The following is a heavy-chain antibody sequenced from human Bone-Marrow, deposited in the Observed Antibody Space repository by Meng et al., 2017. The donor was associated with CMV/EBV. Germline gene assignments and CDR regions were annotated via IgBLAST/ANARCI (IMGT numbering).Heavy chain of an antibody. CDR1: GYTFTSYD. Sequence: ASVKVSCKASGYTFTSYDINWVRQAPGQGLEWMGWINPNSGGTNYAKKFQGRVTMTRDTSISTAYMELSRLRSDDTAVYYCARDSVVPAAMGYFQHWGQGTLVTVSS. D-gene: IGHD2-2*01. CDR3: ARDSVVPAAMGYFQH. V-gene: IGHV1-2*02. J-gene: IGHJ1*01. CDR2: INPNSGGT.